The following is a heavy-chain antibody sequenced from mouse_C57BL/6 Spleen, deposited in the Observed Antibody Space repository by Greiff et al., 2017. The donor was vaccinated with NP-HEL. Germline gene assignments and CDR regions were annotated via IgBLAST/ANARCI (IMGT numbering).Heavy chain of an antibody. CDR3: ASGGLRRLYYAMDY. Sequence: QVQLQQPGAELVRPGSSVKLSCKASGYTFTSYWMHWVKQRPIQGLEWIGNIDPSDSETHYNQKFKDKATLTVDKSSSTAYMQLSSLTSEDSAVYYCASGGLRRLYYAMDYWGQGTSVTVSS. V-gene: IGHV1-52*01. D-gene: IGHD2-4*01. CDR2: IDPSDSET. J-gene: IGHJ4*01. CDR1: GYTFTSYW.